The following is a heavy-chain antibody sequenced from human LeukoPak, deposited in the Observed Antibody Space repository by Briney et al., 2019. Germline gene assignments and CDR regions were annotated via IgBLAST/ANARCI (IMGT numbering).Heavy chain of an antibody. V-gene: IGHV5-51*01. J-gene: IGHJ6*02. CDR1: GYSFSNYW. CDR3: AGHLATVTASRQYYYYGMDV. D-gene: IGHD4-17*01. CDR2: IYPGDSDT. Sequence: PGESLKISCKGSGYSFSNYWIGWVRQMPGKGLEWMGIIYPGDSDTRYSPSFQGQVTISVDKSITTTYLQWSSLKASDTAIYYCAGHLATVTASRQYYYYGMDVWGQGTTVTVSS.